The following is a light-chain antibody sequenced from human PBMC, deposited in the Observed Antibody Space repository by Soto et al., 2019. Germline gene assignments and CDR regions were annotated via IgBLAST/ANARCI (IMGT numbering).Light chain of an antibody. Sequence: EIVMTQSPATLSVSPGERATLSCRASQSVSSNLAWYQQKPGQAPRLLIYGASTRATGIPARFSGSGSGTEFALTISSLQSEDFAVYYCQQYNNWPPVTFGQGTKVEIK. V-gene: IGKV3-15*01. CDR2: GAS. CDR3: QQYNNWPPVT. J-gene: IGKJ1*01. CDR1: QSVSSN.